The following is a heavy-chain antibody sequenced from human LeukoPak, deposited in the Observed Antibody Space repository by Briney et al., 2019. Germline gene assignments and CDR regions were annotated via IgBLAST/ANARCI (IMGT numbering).Heavy chain of an antibody. CDR3: ARDGIAVAGLYYFDY. J-gene: IGHJ4*02. V-gene: IGHV3-64*04. CDR2: ISGDGVTT. CDR1: GFAFSSYG. Sequence: GGSLRLSCAASGFAFSSYGMHWVRQAPGKGLQYVSVISGDGVTTSYADFVKGRFTISRDNSKNTVYLQMNSLRAEDTAVYYCARDGIAVAGLYYFDYWGQGTLVTVSS. D-gene: IGHD6-19*01.